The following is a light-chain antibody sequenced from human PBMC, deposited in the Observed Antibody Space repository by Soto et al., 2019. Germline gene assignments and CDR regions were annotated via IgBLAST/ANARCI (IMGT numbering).Light chain of an antibody. CDR2: GAS. Sequence: LTESPGPMAFSPGERATLSCKASQSVSSSYLAWYQQKPGQAPRLLIYGASSRATGIPDRFSGSGSGTDFTLTSCRLEPEDVAVYYCQQYGYSPSTFGQGTRLEIK. CDR3: QQYGYSPST. V-gene: IGKV3-20*01. J-gene: IGKJ5*01. CDR1: QSVSSSY.